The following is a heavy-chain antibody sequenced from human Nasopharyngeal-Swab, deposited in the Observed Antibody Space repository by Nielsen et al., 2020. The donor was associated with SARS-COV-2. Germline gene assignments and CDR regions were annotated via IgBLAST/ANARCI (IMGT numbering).Heavy chain of an antibody. Sequence: GESLKISCAASGFTFSDYYMSWIRQAPGKGLEWVSYISSSSSYTNYADSVKGRFTISRDNAKNSLYLQMNSLRDEDTAVYYCARASLGAERTSRAFDIWGQGTMVTVSS. J-gene: IGHJ3*02. CDR3: ARASLGAERTSRAFDI. V-gene: IGHV3-11*06. CDR1: GFTFSDYY. CDR2: ISSSSSYT. D-gene: IGHD3-16*01.